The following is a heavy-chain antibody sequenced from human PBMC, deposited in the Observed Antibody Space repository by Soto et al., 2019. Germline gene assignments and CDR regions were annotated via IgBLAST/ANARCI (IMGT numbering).Heavy chain of an antibody. CDR2: IYYSGST. J-gene: IGHJ4*02. V-gene: IGHV4-39*01. Sequence: SETLSLTCTVSGGSISSSSYYWGWIRQPPGKGLEWIGSIYYSGSTYYNPSLKSRVTISVDTSKNQFSLKLSSVTAADTAVYYCARRTEGIVAAFDYWGQGTLVT. CDR3: ARRTEGIVAAFDY. CDR1: GGSISSSSYY. D-gene: IGHD1-26*01.